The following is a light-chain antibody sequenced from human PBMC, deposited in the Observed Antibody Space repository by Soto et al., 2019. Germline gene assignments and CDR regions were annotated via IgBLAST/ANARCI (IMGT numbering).Light chain of an antibody. Sequence: DIQMTQSPSSVSASVGDRVTITCRASQGISIWLAWYQQKSGEAPKLLIFAASSLQSGVPSRFTGSGSGTDFTLTISSLQPEDFATYYCQQAHSFPYTFGQGTKLE. J-gene: IGKJ2*01. V-gene: IGKV1-12*01. CDR3: QQAHSFPYT. CDR2: AAS. CDR1: QGISIW.